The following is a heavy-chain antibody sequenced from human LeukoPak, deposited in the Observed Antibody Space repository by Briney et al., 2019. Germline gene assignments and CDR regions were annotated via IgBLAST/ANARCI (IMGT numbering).Heavy chain of an antibody. V-gene: IGHV3-23*01. J-gene: IGHJ3*02. CDR3: AKDPAAWGSSPDAFDI. CDR2: IIRSGGST. CDR1: GFPFISYA. D-gene: IGHD6-13*01. Sequence: PGGSLRLSCAASGFPFISYAMIWLRHAPGKALDWRSAIIRSGGSTYYADSVKGRFTISRDNSKNTLYLQMKSLRAEDTAVYYCAKDPAAWGSSPDAFDIWGQGTMVTVSS.